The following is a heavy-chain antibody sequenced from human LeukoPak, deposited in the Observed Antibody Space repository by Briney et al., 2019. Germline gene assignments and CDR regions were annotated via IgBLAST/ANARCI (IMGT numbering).Heavy chain of an antibody. Sequence: GGSLRLSCAASGFTFSSYSMNWVRQAPGKGLEWVSSISSSSSYIYYADSVKGRFTISRDNAKNSLYLQMNSLRAEDTAVYYCARVPYYGSGYYYYYYMDVWGKGTTVTVSS. D-gene: IGHD3-10*01. CDR1: GFTFSSYS. CDR3: ARVPYYGSGYYYYYYMDV. CDR2: ISSSSSYI. J-gene: IGHJ6*03. V-gene: IGHV3-21*01.